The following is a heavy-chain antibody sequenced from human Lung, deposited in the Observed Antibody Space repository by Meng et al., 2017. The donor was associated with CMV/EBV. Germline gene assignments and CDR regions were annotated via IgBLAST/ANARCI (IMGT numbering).Heavy chain of an antibody. CDR3: ARTYCSGGSCSSIFDY. CDR2: INPNSGGT. D-gene: IGHD2-15*01. Sequence: YTFTGYYMPWVQQAPGQGLEWMGWINPNSGGTNYAQKFQGRVTMARDTSISTAYMELSRLRSDDTAVYYCARTYCSGGSCSSIFDYWGQGTLVTVSS. CDR1: YTFTGYY. V-gene: IGHV1-2*02. J-gene: IGHJ4*02.